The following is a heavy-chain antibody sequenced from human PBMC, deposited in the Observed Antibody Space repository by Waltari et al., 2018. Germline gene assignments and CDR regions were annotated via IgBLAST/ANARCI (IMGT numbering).Heavy chain of an antibody. Sequence: QVQLQQWGAGLLKPSETLSLTCAVYGGSFSGYYWSWIRQPPRKGLEWIGEINHSGSTNHHPSLKSRVTISVDTAKNQFSLKLSSVTAADTAVYYCARGMGCSGWYGDEGDYWGQGTLVTVSS. V-gene: IGHV4-34*01. J-gene: IGHJ4*02. CDR2: INHSGST. CDR3: ARGMGCSGWYGDEGDY. D-gene: IGHD6-19*01. CDR1: GGSFSGYY.